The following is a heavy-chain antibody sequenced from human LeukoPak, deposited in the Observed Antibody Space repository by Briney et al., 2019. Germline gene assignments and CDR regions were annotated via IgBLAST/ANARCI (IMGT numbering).Heavy chain of an antibody. J-gene: IGHJ4*02. CDR2: FYTSGST. Sequence: PSETLSLTCTVSGGSISSYYWSWIRQPAGKGLEWIGRFYTSGSTNYNPSLKSRVTMSVDTSKNQFSLKLSSVTAADTAVYYCATQQYYYGSPMAYWGQGTLVTVSS. D-gene: IGHD3-10*01. CDR3: ATQQYYYGSPMAY. V-gene: IGHV4-4*07. CDR1: GGSISSYY.